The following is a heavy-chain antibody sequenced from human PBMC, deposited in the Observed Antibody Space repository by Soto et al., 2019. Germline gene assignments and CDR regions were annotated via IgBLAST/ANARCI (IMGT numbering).Heavy chain of an antibody. CDR2: IIHSEST. J-gene: IGHJ3*02. CDR3: ARDQYYYDSAGQEGHAFQI. D-gene: IGHD3-22*01. V-gene: IGHV4-34*12. CDR1: GGSFSAYY. Sequence: SETLSLTCAVYGGSFSAYYWSWVRQPPGKGLEWIGEIIHSESTKYNPSLKSRVTISVDTSKNQFSLRLSSVTAADTAVYYCARDQYYYDSAGQEGHAFQIWGQGTMVTVSS.